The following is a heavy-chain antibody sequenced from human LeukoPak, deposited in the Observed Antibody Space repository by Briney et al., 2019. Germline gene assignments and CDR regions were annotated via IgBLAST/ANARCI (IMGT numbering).Heavy chain of an antibody. J-gene: IGHJ4*02. CDR1: GDSIRRYY. CDR3: ARHPSAMADFDS. CDR2: IYSSGGT. Sequence: SVTLSLTCTVSGDSIRRYYWSWIRQPPGKGLEWNCYIYSSGGTNYNPPLNSRITISLDTSKNQFSLKLSSGTAADTAVYYCARHPSAMADFDSWGQGTLVTVSS. V-gene: IGHV4-59*08. D-gene: IGHD2-2*01.